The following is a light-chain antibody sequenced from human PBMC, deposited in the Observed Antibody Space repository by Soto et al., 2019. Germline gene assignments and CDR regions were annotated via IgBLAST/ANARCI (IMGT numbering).Light chain of an antibody. CDR2: GAS. V-gene: IGKV3-15*01. Sequence: EIVMTQSPATLSVSPGERASLSCRASQSVGSNLAWYQQTAGQAPRLLIYGASTRATGIPARFSGSGSGTEFTLTISSLQSEDFAVYYCQQYGSSSWTFGQGTKVEIK. CDR1: QSVGSN. CDR3: QQYGSSSWT. J-gene: IGKJ1*01.